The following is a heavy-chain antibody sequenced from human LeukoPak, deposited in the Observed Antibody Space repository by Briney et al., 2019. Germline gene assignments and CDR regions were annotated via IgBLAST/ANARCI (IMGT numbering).Heavy chain of an antibody. J-gene: IGHJ4*02. Sequence: ASETLSLTCTVSGGSISNSYYYWGWIRQSPGKGLEWIGTIYYNGNTCYNPSLESRVTISVDTSKNQFSLKLSSVTAADTAVYYCARAYCSGGSCYDIDYWGQGTLVTVSS. CDR3: ARAYCSGGSCYDIDY. CDR1: GGSISNSYYY. CDR2: IYYNGNT. V-gene: IGHV4-39*07. D-gene: IGHD2-15*01.